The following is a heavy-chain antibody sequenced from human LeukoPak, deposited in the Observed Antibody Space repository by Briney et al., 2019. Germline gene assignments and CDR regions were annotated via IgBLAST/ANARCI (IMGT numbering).Heavy chain of an antibody. CDR1: GYSFTDYY. V-gene: IGHV1-2*02. D-gene: IGHD2/OR15-2a*01. Sequence: GASVKVSCMASGYSFTDYYMHWVRQAPGQSPEWMAWINPDTGGTKYAQKFQGRVTVTRDTSISTVYMELSSLSSDDTALYYCATYNRPNTPSPPVDSWGQGSLVTVSS. CDR3: ATYNRPNTPSPPVDS. J-gene: IGHJ4*02. CDR2: INPDTGGT.